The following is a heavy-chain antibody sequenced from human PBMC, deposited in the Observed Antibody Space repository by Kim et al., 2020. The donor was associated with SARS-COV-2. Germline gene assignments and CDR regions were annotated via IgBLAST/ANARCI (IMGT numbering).Heavy chain of an antibody. CDR2: ISSSSSTI. CDR1: GFTFSSYS. Sequence: GGSLRLSCAASGFTFSSYSMNWVRQAPGKGLEWVSYISSSSSTIYYADSVKGRFTISRDNAKNSLYLQMNSLRDEDTAVYYCARDGCSSTSCYLIYYGMDVWGQGTTVTVSS. J-gene: IGHJ6*02. V-gene: IGHV3-48*02. D-gene: IGHD2-2*01. CDR3: ARDGCSSTSCYLIYYGMDV.